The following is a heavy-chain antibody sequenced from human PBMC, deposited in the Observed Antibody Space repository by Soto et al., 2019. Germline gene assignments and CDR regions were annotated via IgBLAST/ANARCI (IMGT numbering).Heavy chain of an antibody. J-gene: IGHJ5*02. V-gene: IGHV4-34*01. Sequence: SETLSLTCAVYGGSFSGYYWTWFRQPPGAGLEWIGEINHSGSTNYNPSLKSRVTISVDRSKNQFSLKLSSVTAADTAVYYCARFYGDYENWFDPWGQGTLVTVS. CDR2: INHSGST. D-gene: IGHD4-17*01. CDR1: GGSFSGYY. CDR3: ARFYGDYENWFDP.